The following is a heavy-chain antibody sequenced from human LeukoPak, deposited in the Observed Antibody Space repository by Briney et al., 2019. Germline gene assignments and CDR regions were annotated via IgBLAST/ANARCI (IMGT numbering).Heavy chain of an antibody. D-gene: IGHD2-15*01. V-gene: IGHV4-59*12. Sequence: SETLSLTCTVSGGSISSYYWSWIRQPPGKGLEWIGYIYYSGNTNYNPSLKSRVTISVDTSKNQFSLKLSSVTAADTAVYYCARICSGGSCYPAPWGQGTLVTVSS. CDR2: IYYSGNT. J-gene: IGHJ5*02. CDR1: GGSISSYY. CDR3: ARICSGGSCYPAP.